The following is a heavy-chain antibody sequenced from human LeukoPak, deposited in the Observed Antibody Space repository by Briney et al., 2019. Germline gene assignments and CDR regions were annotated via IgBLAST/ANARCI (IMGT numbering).Heavy chain of an antibody. CDR2: INSDGSST. J-gene: IGHJ4*02. CDR3: ARSDYYYDSSGYYVRY. V-gene: IGHV3-74*01. D-gene: IGHD3-22*01. CDR1: GFTFSSYW. Sequence: GGSLRLSCAASGFTFSSYWMHWVRQAPGKGLVWVSRINSDGSSTSYADSVKGRFTISRGNAKNTLYLQMNSLRAEDTAVYYCARSDYYYDSSGYYVRYWGQGTLVTVSS.